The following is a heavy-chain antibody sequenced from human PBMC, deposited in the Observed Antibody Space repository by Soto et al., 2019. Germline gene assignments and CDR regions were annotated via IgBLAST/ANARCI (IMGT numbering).Heavy chain of an antibody. CDR3: ARAGNSGYDYWYFDL. D-gene: IGHD5-12*01. Sequence: SPTLSLTCAVYGGSFSGYYWSWIRQPPGKGLEWIGEINHSGSTNYNPSLKSRVTISVDTSKNQFSLKLSSVTAADTAVYYCARAGNSGYDYWYFDLWGRGTLVTVSS. CDR2: INHSGST. J-gene: IGHJ2*01. CDR1: GGSFSGYY. V-gene: IGHV4-34*01.